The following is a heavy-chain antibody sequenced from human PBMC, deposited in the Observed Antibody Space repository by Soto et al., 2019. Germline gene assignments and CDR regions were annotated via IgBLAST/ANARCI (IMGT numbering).Heavy chain of an antibody. J-gene: IGHJ6*02. V-gene: IGHV4-31*03. CDR3: ARDPSIADFYGMDV. CDR2: IYYSGST. Sequence: QVQLQESGPGLVKPSQTLSLTCSVSGGSISSGGNYWNWIRQHPGKGLEWIGYIYYSGSTYYNPSLTSRVTISVATSKNQFSLKLSSVTAADTAVYYCARDPSIADFYGMDVWGQGTTVTVSS. CDR1: GGSISSGGNY. D-gene: IGHD6-13*01.